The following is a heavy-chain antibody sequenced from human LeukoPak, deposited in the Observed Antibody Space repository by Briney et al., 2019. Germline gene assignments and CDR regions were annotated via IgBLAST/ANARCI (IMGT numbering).Heavy chain of an antibody. J-gene: IGHJ4*02. D-gene: IGHD5-24*01. CDR3: ARAERDGYSLYYFDY. V-gene: IGHV4-4*07. CDR2: IYTSGST. CDR1: GGSISSYY. Sequence: PSETLSLTCTVSGGSISSYYWSLIRQPAGKGLEWIGRIYTSGSTNYNPSLKSRVTMSVDTSKNQFSLKLSSVTAADTAVYYCARAERDGYSLYYFDYWGQGTLVTVSS.